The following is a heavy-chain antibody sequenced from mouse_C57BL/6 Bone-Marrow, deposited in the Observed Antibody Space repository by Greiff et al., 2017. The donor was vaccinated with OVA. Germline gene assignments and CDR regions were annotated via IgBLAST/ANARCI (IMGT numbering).Heavy chain of an antibody. CDR2: ISDGGSYT. D-gene: IGHD1-1*01. Sequence: EVMLVESGGGLVKPGGSLKLSCAASGFTFSSYAMSWVRQTPEKRLEWVATISDGGSYTYYPDNVKGRFTISRDNAKNNLYLQMSNLKSEDTAMYYCARADYYGSSYAYWGQGTLVTVSA. J-gene: IGHJ3*01. CDR1: GFTFSSYA. V-gene: IGHV5-4*03. CDR3: ARADYYGSSYAY.